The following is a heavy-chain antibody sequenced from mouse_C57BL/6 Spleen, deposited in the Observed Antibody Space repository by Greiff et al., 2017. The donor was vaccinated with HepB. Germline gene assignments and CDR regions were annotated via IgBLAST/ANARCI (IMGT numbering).Heavy chain of an antibody. V-gene: IGHV1-53*01. J-gene: IGHJ1*03. CDR2: INPSNGGT. CDR1: GYTFTSYW. D-gene: IGHD4-1*02. Sequence: QVQLQQPGTELVKPGDSVKLSCKASGYTFTSYWMHWVKQRPGQGLEWIGNINPSNGGTNYNEKFKSKATLTVDKSSSTAYMQLSSLTSEDSAVYYCARSQLGYWYFDVWGTGTTVTVSS. CDR3: ARSQLGYWYFDV.